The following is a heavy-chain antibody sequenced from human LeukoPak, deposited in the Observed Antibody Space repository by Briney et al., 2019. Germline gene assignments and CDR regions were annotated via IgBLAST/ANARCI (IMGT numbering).Heavy chain of an antibody. CDR1: GFTFSSYA. V-gene: IGHV3-23*01. J-gene: IGHJ4*02. CDR3: ARDLYYYDSSGPGDY. Sequence: PGGSLRLSCAASGFTFSSYAMSWVRQAPGKGLEWVSAISGSGGSTYYADSVKGRFTISRDNSKNTLYLQMNSLRAEDTAVYYCARDLYYYDSSGPGDYWGQGTLVTVSS. D-gene: IGHD3-22*01. CDR2: ISGSGGST.